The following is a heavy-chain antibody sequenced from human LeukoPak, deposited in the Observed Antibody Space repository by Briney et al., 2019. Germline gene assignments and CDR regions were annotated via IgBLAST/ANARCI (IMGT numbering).Heavy chain of an antibody. Sequence: ASVKVSCKASGYTFTDYYIHWVRQAPGQGLEWMGWMNPDSGGTNYAQKFKGRVTMTRDASINTAYMDLRRLTSDDTAIYYCTTRGGDTLMRTEAFDYWGLGTLVTVSS. J-gene: IGHJ4*02. CDR3: TTRGGDTLMRTEAFDY. CDR2: MNPDSGGT. V-gene: IGHV1-2*02. CDR1: GYTFTDYY. D-gene: IGHD3-16*01.